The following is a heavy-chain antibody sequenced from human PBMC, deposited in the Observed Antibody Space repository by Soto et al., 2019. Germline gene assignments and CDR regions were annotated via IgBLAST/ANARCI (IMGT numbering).Heavy chain of an antibody. D-gene: IGHD3-22*01. J-gene: IGHJ4*02. CDR1: GFTFSDSY. CDR3: ARDLGYYDSSGYFDY. Sequence: QVQLVESGGGLVKPGGSLRLSCAASGFTFSDSYMSWIRQAPGKGLEWVSYISSSDSIIYYSDSVKGRFIISRDNAKNSLYLHMNSLRAEDTAVYYCARDLGYYDSSGYFDYWGPGTLVTVSS. CDR2: ISSSDSII. V-gene: IGHV3-11*01.